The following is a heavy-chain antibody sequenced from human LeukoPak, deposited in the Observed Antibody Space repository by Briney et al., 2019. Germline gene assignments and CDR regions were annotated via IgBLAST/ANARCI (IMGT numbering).Heavy chain of an antibody. D-gene: IGHD6-6*01. J-gene: IGHJ5*02. CDR3: ARSHARLGWFDP. Sequence: SETLSLTCTVSRYSISSGYYWGWSRQPPGKGRGWIGSISHSGSTYYNPSLKRRVTISVDTCRKQFCLKLRSVTAADTAVYYCARSHARLGWFDPWGQGTLVTVSS. CDR1: RYSISSGYY. V-gene: IGHV4-38-2*02. CDR2: ISHSGST.